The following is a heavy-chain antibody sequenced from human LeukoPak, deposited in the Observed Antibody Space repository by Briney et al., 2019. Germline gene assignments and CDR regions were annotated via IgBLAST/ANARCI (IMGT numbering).Heavy chain of an antibody. V-gene: IGHV3-30*18. CDR2: ISYDGSNK. CDR3: AKDALHCGGDCYHPGAFDI. J-gene: IGHJ3*02. D-gene: IGHD2-21*02. Sequence: PSGGSLRLPCAASGFTFSSYGMHWVRQAPGKGLEWVAVISYDGSNKYYADSVKGRFTISRDNSKNTLYLQMSSLRAEDTAVYYCAKDALHCGGDCYHPGAFDIWGQGTMVTVSP. CDR1: GFTFSSYG.